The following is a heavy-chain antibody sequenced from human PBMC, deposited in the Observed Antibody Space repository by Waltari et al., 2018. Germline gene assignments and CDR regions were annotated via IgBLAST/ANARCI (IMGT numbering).Heavy chain of an antibody. J-gene: IGHJ4*02. CDR2: INHSGST. CDR3: ARDANGYRGAKFDY. D-gene: IGHD2-8*01. V-gene: IGHV4-34*01. CDR1: GGSFSGYY. Sequence: QVQLQQWGAGLLKPSETLSLTCAVYGGSFSGYYWSWIRQPPGKGLEWIGEINHSGSTTYNPSLKSRVTMTRDTSTSTVYMELSSLRSEDTAVYYCARDANGYRGAKFDYWGQGTPVTVSS.